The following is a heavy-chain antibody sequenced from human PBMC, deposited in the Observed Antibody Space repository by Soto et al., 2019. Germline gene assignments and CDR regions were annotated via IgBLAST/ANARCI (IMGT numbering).Heavy chain of an antibody. CDR3: ARDQGVVGATIDS. V-gene: IGHV1-18*01. Sequence: ASVKVSCKASGDTFSSYAIGWVRQATGQGLEWMGWIIGYNGTTNYAQKLQGRVTMTADTSTSTAYMELRSLRSEDTAVYFCARDQGVVGATIDSWGQGTLVTVSS. CDR1: GDTFSSYA. CDR2: IIGYNGTT. D-gene: IGHD1-26*01. J-gene: IGHJ4*02.